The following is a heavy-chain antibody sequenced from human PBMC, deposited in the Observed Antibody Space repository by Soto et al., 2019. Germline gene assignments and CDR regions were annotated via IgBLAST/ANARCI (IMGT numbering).Heavy chain of an antibody. CDR1: NNTLTELT. Sequence: QVQLIQSGAEVRKPGASVKVSCKVPNNTLTELTIDWFRQAPGKGLEWMGRSAPEEGEPIYPQKFQGRVYMTEEPYTDTAYMELTRLRFEDAAVYFCEADGKIVGTIGAVDFWGQGTQVTVSS. D-gene: IGHD1-26*01. V-gene: IGHV1-24*01. CDR2: SAPEEGEP. CDR3: EADGKIVGTIGAVDF. J-gene: IGHJ4*02.